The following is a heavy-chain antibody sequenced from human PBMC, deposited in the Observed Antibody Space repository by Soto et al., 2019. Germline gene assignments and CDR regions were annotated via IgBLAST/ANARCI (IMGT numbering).Heavy chain of an antibody. D-gene: IGHD3-22*01. CDR3: ARKGNDSSGWWFDP. Sequence: PSETLSLTCTVSGGSISSGGYYWSWIRQPPGKGLEWIGYIYHSGSTYYNPSLKSRVTISVDRSKNQFSLKLSSVTAADTAVYYCARKGNDSSGWWFDPWGQGTLVTVSS. CDR2: IYHSGST. CDR1: GGSISSGGYY. V-gene: IGHV4-30-2*01. J-gene: IGHJ5*02.